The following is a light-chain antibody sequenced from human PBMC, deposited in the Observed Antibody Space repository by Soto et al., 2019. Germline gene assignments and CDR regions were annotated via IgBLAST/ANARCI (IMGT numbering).Light chain of an antibody. CDR1: QAIRSA. J-gene: IGKJ1*01. CDR2: AAS. CDR3: LLDFGYFWA. Sequence: AIQLTQSPSSPSASVGDRVTITCRASQAIRSALGWYQQKPGKVPKLLIYAASTLQSGVPSRFSGSGFGTDFTLTISRLQPEDFATYYCLLDFGYFWAFGQGTKVEIK. V-gene: IGKV1-6*01.